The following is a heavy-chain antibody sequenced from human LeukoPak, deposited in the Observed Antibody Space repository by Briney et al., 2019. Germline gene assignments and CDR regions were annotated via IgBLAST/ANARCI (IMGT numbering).Heavy chain of an antibody. J-gene: IGHJ5*02. D-gene: IGHD2-2*01. CDR3: ARRLTQYDCFDP. CDR1: GDSASSNSVT. CDR2: TYYRSTWYN. V-gene: IGHV6-1*01. Sequence: SQTLSLTCAISGDSASSNSVTWNWIRQSPSRGLEWLGRTYYRSTWYNDYAVSVRGQITVNPDTSKNQFSLHLNSVTPEDTAVYYCARRLTQYDCFDPWGQGILVTVSS.